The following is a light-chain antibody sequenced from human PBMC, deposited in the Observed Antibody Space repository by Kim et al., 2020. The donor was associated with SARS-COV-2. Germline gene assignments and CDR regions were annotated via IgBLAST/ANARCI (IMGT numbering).Light chain of an antibody. CDR3: QQYYSPVT. J-gene: IGKJ2*01. CDR1: QSVLYSSNNKNY. Sequence: RATINCKSSQSVLYSSNNKNYLAWYQQKPGPPPKLLIYWASTRESGVPDRFSGSGSGTDFTLTISSLQAEDVAVYYCQQYYSPVTFGQGTKLEI. CDR2: WAS. V-gene: IGKV4-1*01.